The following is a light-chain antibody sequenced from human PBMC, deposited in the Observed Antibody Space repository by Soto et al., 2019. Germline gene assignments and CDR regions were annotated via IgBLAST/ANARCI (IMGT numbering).Light chain of an antibody. J-gene: IGKJ1*01. V-gene: IGKV1-5*03. CDR1: QSISSW. CDR3: QHYNSYSEA. CDR2: KAS. Sequence: DIHMTQSPSTLSASVGDRVTITWRASQSISSWLAWYQQKPGKAPKLLIYKASTLKSGVPSRFSGSGSGTEFTLTISSLQPDDFATYYCQHYNSYSEAFGQGTKVDIK.